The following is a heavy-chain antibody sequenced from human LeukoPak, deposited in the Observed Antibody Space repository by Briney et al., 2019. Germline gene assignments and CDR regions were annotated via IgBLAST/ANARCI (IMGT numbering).Heavy chain of an antibody. CDR3: ARGLDCSSTSCLDRYFDY. V-gene: IGHV4-34*01. CDR1: GGSFSPYS. CDR2: ITHSGST. Sequence: SETLSLTCAAYGGSFSPYSWSWIRQPPGKGLEWIGEITHSGSTNYNPSLKSRVTISVDSSKNQFSLKLRSVTAADTAVYYCARGLDCSSTSCLDRYFDYGGQGTVVTVSS. J-gene: IGHJ4*02. D-gene: IGHD2-2*01.